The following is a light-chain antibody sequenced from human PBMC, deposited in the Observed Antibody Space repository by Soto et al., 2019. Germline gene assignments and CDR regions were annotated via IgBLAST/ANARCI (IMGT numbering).Light chain of an antibody. J-gene: IGKJ1*01. CDR2: AAS. CDR1: QDISNY. CDR3: QKYDSAFRRT. V-gene: IGKV1-27*01. Sequence: DIPMTQSPSSLSASVGDRVTITCRASQDISNYLAWYQQTPGKAPKLLVYAASTLQSGVSSRFTGSGSGTDFTLTISSLQPEDVATYYCQKYDSAFRRTFGQGTKVEIQ.